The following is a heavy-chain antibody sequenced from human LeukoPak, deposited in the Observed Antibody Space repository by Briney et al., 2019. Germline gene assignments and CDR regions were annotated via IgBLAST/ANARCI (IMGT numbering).Heavy chain of an antibody. CDR2: ISAYNGNT. V-gene: IGHV1-18*01. CDR3: ARGFRIAAAGTYYYYYGMDV. J-gene: IGHJ6*02. CDR1: GGTFSSYA. Sequence: ASVKVSCKASGGTFSSYAISWVRQAPGQGLEWMGWISAYNGNTSYAQKLQGRVTMTTDTSTNTAYMELRSLRSDDTALYYCARGFRIAAAGTYYYYYGMDVWGQGTTVTVSS. D-gene: IGHD6-13*01.